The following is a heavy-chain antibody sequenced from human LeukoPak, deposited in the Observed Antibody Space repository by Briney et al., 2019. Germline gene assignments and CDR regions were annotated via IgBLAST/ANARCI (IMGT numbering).Heavy chain of an antibody. J-gene: IGHJ6*03. CDR3: ANNTDNYYSYYMDV. CDR1: GFTFSNYW. V-gene: IGHV3-7*01. D-gene: IGHD2-15*01. Sequence: GGSVRLSCAASGFTFSNYWMSWVRQAPGKGLEWVAFLNQDGGHKYYVDSVKGRFFLSRDNAKNSLYLQMNSLTAEDTVVYYCANNTDNYYSYYMDVWGKGTTVTVSS. CDR2: LNQDGGHK.